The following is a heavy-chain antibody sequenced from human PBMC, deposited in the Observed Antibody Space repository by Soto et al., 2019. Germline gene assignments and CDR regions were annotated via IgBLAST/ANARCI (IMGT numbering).Heavy chain of an antibody. CDR3: GRPIEDSWNYDAFDI. D-gene: IGHD1-7*01. J-gene: IGHJ3*02. Sequence: SETLSLTCTVSGGSISSSSYNCRWIRQPPGKGLEWMGSLYYSGSTYYNPSLKSRVTISVDTSKNQFSLKLSSVTATDTAVYYCGRPIEDSWNYDAFDIWGQGTMVTVSS. CDR2: LYYSGST. CDR1: GGSISSSSYN. V-gene: IGHV4-39*01.